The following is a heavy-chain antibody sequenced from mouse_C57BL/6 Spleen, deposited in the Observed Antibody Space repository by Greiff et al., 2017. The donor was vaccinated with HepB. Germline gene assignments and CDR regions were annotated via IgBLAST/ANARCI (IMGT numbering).Heavy chain of an antibody. CDR1: GYSITSGYY. Sequence: VQLKESGPGLVKPSQSLSLTCSVTGYSITSGYYWNWIRQFPGNKLEWMGYISYDGSNNYNPSLKNRISITRDTSKNQFFLKLNSVTTEDTATYYCAGLSFAYWGQGTLVTVSA. CDR2: ISYDGSN. J-gene: IGHJ3*01. V-gene: IGHV3-6*01. CDR3: AGLSFAY.